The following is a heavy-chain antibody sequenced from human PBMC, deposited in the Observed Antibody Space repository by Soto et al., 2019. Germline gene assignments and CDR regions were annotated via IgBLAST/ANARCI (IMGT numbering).Heavy chain of an antibody. CDR3: ARSVGRADGKDV. V-gene: IGHV5-51*01. J-gene: IGHJ6*02. CDR1: GYSFTIYW. Sequence: PGESLKISCKGSGYSFTIYWIAWVRQMPGKGLEWMGTIYPGDSDTKYSPSFRGQVTISADKSINTAYLQWSSLKASDTAMYFCARSVGRADGKDVWGQGTTVTVSS. CDR2: IYPGDSDT.